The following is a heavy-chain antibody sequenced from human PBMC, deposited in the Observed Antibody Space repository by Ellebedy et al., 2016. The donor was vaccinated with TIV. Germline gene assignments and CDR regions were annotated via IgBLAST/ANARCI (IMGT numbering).Heavy chain of an antibody. V-gene: IGHV3-23*01. CDR2: ISGSDGST. Sequence: GESLKISCATSGFTFSNYAMSWVRQAPGKGLEWVSTISGSDGSTYYADSVKGRFTISRDNSKNTLYLQMNSLRAEDTAAYYCAKAYYEFWSGYYAYYYYYGMDVWGQGTTVTVSS. J-gene: IGHJ6*02. CDR3: AKAYYEFWSGYYAYYYYYGMDV. D-gene: IGHD3-3*01. CDR1: GFTFSNYA.